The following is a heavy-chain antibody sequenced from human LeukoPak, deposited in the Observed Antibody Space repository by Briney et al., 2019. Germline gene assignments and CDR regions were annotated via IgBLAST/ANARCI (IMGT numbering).Heavy chain of an antibody. Sequence: SSETLSLTCAVYGGSFSGYYWSWIRQPPGKGLEWIGSIYYSGSTYYNPSLKSRVTISVDTSKNQLSLKLSSVTAADTAVYYCARQTVVNPNFDYWGQGTLVTVSS. CDR1: GGSFSGYY. D-gene: IGHD2-21*01. CDR2: IYYSGST. CDR3: ARQTVVNPNFDY. J-gene: IGHJ4*02. V-gene: IGHV4-34*01.